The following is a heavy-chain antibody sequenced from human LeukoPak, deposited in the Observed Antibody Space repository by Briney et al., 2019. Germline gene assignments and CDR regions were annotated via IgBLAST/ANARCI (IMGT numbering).Heavy chain of an antibody. D-gene: IGHD2-15*01. Sequence: SETLSLTCTVSGYSISSGYYWGWIRQPPGKGLEWIGSIYHSGSTYYNPSLKSRVTISVDTSKNQFSLKLSSVTAADTAVYYCARDDGYCSGGSCQGDYWGQGTLVTVSS. CDR3: ARDDGYCSGGSCQGDY. J-gene: IGHJ4*02. CDR1: GYSISSGYY. CDR2: IYHSGST. V-gene: IGHV4-38-2*02.